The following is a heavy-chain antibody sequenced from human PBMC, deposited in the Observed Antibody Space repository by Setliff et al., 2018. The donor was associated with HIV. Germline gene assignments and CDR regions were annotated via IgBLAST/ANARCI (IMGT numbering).Heavy chain of an antibody. J-gene: IGHJ5*02. Sequence: ASVKVSCKASGYTFTSYDISWVRQAPGQGLEWMGWISAYNGNTNYAQKFQGRVTITADGSTSTAYMELSSLRFEDTATYYCARDQATGYEKVWFSWIDPWGQGTLVTVSS. CDR1: GYTFTSYD. V-gene: IGHV1-18*01. CDR2: ISAYNGNT. CDR3: ARDQATGYEKVWFSWIDP. D-gene: IGHD5-12*01.